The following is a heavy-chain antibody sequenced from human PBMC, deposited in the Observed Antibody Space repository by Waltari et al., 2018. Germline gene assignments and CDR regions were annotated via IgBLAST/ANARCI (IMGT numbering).Heavy chain of an antibody. D-gene: IGHD3-10*01. CDR1: GGSISSYY. CDR3: ARDVRGWFGELEGYFDY. J-gene: IGHJ4*02. V-gene: IGHV4-59*01. Sequence: QVQLQESGPGLVKPSETLSLTCTVSGGSISSYYWSWIRQPPGKGLEWIGYIYYSGSTNYNPSLQSRVTISVDTSKNQFSLKLSAVTAADTAVYYCARDVRGWFGELEGYFDYWGQGTLVTVSS. CDR2: IYYSGST.